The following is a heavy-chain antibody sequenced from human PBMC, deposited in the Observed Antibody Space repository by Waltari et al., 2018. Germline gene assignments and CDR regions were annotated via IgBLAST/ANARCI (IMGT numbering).Heavy chain of an antibody. CDR1: GFTFSSYA. CDR2: IYSGVST. V-gene: IGHV3-23*03. CDR3: AKDLIFGVVRYFQH. D-gene: IGHD3-3*01. Sequence: EVQLLESGGGLVQPGGSLRLSCAASGFTFSSYAMSWVRQAPGKGLEWVSVIYSGVSTYYADSVKGRFTISRDNSKNTLYLQMNSLRAEDTAVYYCAKDLIFGVVRYFQHWGQGTLVTVSS. J-gene: IGHJ1*01.